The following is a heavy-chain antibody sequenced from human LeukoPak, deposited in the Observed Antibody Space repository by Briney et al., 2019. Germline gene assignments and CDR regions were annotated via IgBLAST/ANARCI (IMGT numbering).Heavy chain of an antibody. J-gene: IGHJ3*02. D-gene: IGHD2-2*01. CDR3: AKDLSSPYPYDAFDT. V-gene: IGHV3-23*01. Sequence: QPGGSLRLSCAASGFTFNNYAMSWVRQAPGKGLEWVSAIGGGADTTHYADSVKGRFTISRDNSKNTLYLQMNSLRADDTALYYCAKDLSSPYPYDAFDTWGQGTMVTVSS. CDR1: GFTFNNYA. CDR2: IGGGADTT.